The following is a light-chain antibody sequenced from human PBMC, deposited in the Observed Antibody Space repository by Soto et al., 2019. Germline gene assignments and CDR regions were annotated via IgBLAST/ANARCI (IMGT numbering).Light chain of an antibody. CDR2: DDN. V-gene: IGLV1-47*02. CDR1: SSNIGVNY. Sequence: QSVLTQAPSASGTPGQRVTISCSGSSSNIGVNYVYWYQQVPGTAPKLLVFDDNQRPSGVPDRFSDYKSGTSAFLAISGLRSEDEADYYCAAWDNSLSGRVFGGGTKLTVL. CDR3: AAWDNSLSGRV. J-gene: IGLJ3*02.